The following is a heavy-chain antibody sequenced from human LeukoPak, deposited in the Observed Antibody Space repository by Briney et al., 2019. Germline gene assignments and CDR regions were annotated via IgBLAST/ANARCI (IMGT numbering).Heavy chain of an antibody. CDR1: GGSIGSGSYY. J-gene: IGHJ4*02. CDR2: VYTSGST. CDR3: ASWYPGGSSGYYYPSFDY. D-gene: IGHD3-22*01. V-gene: IGHV4-61*02. Sequence: PSETLSLTCTVSGGSIGSGSYYWTWLRQPAGKGLEWIGRVYTSGSTNYNPSLKSRVTISVDTSKNQFSLNLSSVTAADTAVYYCASWYPGGSSGYYYPSFDYWGQGTLVTVSS.